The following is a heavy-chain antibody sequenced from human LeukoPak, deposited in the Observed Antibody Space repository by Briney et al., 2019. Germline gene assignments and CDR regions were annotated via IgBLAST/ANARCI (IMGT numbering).Heavy chain of an antibody. D-gene: IGHD2-2*02. J-gene: IGHJ4*02. V-gene: IGHV7-4-1*02. CDR1: GYTFTTYG. CDR2: INTDTGNP. CDR3: ARATANCSSTSCYRWGFDY. Sequence: ASVKVSCKASGYTFTTYGMNWVRQAPGQGLEWMGWINTDTGNPTYAQGFTGRFVFSLDTSVSTAYLQISSLKAEDTAVYYCARATANCSSTSCYRWGFDYWGQGTLVTVSS.